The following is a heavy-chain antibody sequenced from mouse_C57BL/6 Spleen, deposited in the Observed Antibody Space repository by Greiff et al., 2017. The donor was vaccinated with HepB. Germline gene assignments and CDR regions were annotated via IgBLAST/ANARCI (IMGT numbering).Heavy chain of an antibody. CDR3: ARDGGITTVVAKDY. CDR2: ISDGGSYT. D-gene: IGHD1-1*01. J-gene: IGHJ2*01. V-gene: IGHV5-4*01. CDR1: GFTFSSYA. Sequence: EVQRVESGGGLVKPGGSLKLSCAASGFTFSSYAMSWVRQTPEKRLEWVATISDGGSYTYYPDNVKGRFTISRDNAKNNLYLQMSHLKSEDTAMYYCARDGGITTVVAKDYWGQGTTLTVSS.